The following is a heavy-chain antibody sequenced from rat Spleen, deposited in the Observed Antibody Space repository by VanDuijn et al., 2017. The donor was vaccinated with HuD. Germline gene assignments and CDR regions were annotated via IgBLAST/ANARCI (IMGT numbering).Heavy chain of an antibody. D-gene: IGHD4-1*01. CDR2: VWGDGNI. Sequence: QVQLKESGPGLVQPSQTLSLTCTVSGFSLTSNSVHWVRQPPGEGLEWMGGVWGDGNIDYNSALKSRLSINRDTTKSQVFLKVTSLQTDDTAIYFCARGSVFFDYWGQGVMVTVSS. CDR1: GFSLTSNS. CDR3: ARGSVFFDY. J-gene: IGHJ2*01. V-gene: IGHV2-1*01.